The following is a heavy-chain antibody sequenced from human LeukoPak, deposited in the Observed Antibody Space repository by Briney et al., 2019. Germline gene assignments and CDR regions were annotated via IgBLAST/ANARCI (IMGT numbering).Heavy chain of an antibody. CDR3: ARESGIVGATTI. CDR1: GGTFSSYA. Sequence: GASVKVSCKASGGTFSSYAISWVRQAPGQGLEWMGGIIPIFGTANYAQKFQGRVTITADESTSTAYMELSSLRFEDTAVYYCARESGIVGATTIWGQGTMVTVSS. J-gene: IGHJ3*02. D-gene: IGHD1-26*01. CDR2: IIPIFGTA. V-gene: IGHV1-69*01.